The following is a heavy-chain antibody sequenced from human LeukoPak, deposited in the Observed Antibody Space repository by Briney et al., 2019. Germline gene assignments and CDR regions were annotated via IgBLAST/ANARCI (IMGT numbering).Heavy chain of an antibody. V-gene: IGHV3-73*01. CDR1: GFIFGDSA. J-gene: IGHJ5*02. CDR2: IHRKVKGYEN. D-gene: IGHD1-26*01. Sequence: GGSLRLSCAGSGFIFGDSAIHWVRQASGKGLEWVGLIHRKVKGYENAFSASVKGSITIYRDDSPNTAFLHMDTVKTADTALYYSKDSGTYNWLDPWGEGSLVTVSS. CDR3: KDSGTYNWLDP.